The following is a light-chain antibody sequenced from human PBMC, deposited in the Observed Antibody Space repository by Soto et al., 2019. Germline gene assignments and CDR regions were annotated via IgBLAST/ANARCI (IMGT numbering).Light chain of an antibody. Sequence: DIQMTQSPSSLSASVGDRVTITCRASQSISSYLNWYQQKPGKAPKILIYAASSLQSGVPSRFSGSGSGTDFTLTISSLQPEDFSTYYCKPGYSTPPPFGPGPK. CDR3: KPGYSTPPP. CDR2: AAS. CDR1: QSISSY. J-gene: IGKJ1*01. V-gene: IGKV1-39*01.